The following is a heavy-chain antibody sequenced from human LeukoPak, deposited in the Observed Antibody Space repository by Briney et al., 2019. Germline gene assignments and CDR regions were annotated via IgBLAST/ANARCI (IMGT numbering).Heavy chain of an antibody. J-gene: IGHJ4*02. CDR3: ARGAAYYDMDY. V-gene: IGHV1-2*06. D-gene: IGHD3-22*01. CDR1: GGTFSSYA. Sequence: GASVKVSCKASGGTFSSYAISWVRQAPGQGLEWMGRINPNSGGTNYAQKFQGRVTMTRDTSISTAYMELSRLRSDDTAVYYCARGAAYYDMDYWGQGTLVTVSS. CDR2: INPNSGGT.